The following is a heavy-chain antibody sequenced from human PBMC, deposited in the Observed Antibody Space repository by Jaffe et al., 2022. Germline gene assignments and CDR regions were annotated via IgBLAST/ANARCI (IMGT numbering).Heavy chain of an antibody. D-gene: IGHD1-26*01. CDR1: GFTFSSYE. J-gene: IGHJ4*02. V-gene: IGHV3-48*03. CDR3: ARGSQWDPFDY. CDR2: ISSSGSTI. Sequence: EVQLVESGGGLVQPGGSLRLSCAASGFTFSSYEMNWVRQAPGKGLEWVSYISSSGSTIYYADSVKGRFTISRDNAKNSLYLQMNSLRAEDTAVYYCARGSQWDPFDYWGQGTLVTVSS.